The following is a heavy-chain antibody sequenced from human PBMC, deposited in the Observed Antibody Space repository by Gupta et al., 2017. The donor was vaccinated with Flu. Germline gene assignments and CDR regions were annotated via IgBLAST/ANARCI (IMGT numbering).Heavy chain of an antibody. D-gene: IGHD1-26*01. CDR2: INPSGGST. CDR3: ARDSGLLQFDY. J-gene: IGHJ4*02. V-gene: IGHV1-46*01. CDR1: GYTFTSYY. Sequence: QVQLVQSGAEVKKPGASVKVSCKASGYTFTSYYMHWVRQAPGQGLEWMGIINPSGGSTSYAQKFQGRGTMTRDTSTSTVYMELSSLRSEDTAVYYCARDSGLLQFDYWGQGTLVTVSS.